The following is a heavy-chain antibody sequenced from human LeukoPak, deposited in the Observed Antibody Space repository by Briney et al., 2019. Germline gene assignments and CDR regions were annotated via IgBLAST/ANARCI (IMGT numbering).Heavy chain of an antibody. CDR3: ARGLFRSWKWFDS. Sequence: ASVKVSSKASGYTFTNYDINWVRQATGQGLEWMGWMNPNSGNTGYAQKFQGRVTMTRNTSISTAYMELSSLRSEDTAVYYCARGLFRSWKWFDSWGQGTLVTVSS. V-gene: IGHV1-8*01. CDR2: MNPNSGNT. CDR1: GYTFTNYD. J-gene: IGHJ5*01. D-gene: IGHD6-13*01.